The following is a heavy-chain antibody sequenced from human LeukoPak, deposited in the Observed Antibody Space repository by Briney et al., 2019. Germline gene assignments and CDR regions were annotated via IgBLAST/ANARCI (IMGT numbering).Heavy chain of an antibody. J-gene: IGHJ4*02. CDR1: GFFFNSYA. CDR2: ISYDGTNK. V-gene: IGHV3-30-3*01. D-gene: IGHD2/OR15-2a*01. Sequence: GRSLRLSCAASGFFFNSYAMHWVRQAPGKGLEWVAVISYDGTNKYYADSVKGRLTISRDNSKNTLYLQMNSLRAEDTAVYCCAREGPRGNSQFDYWGQGTLVTVSS. CDR3: AREGPRGNSQFDY.